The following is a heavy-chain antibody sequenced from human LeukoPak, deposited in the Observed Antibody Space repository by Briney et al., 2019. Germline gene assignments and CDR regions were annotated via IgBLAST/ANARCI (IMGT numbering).Heavy chain of an antibody. CDR3: ARPNYPGGSGSYGGPNWFDP. V-gene: IGHV1-18*01. Sequence: GASVKVSCKASGYTFTSYGMTWVRQAPGQGLEWMGWISGFNGNTNYAQKFQGRATMTTDTSTSTAYMELRSLTSDDTAVYYCARPNYPGGSGSYGGPNWFDPWGQGTLVTVSS. CDR2: ISGFNGNT. CDR1: GYTFTSYG. D-gene: IGHD3-10*01. J-gene: IGHJ5*02.